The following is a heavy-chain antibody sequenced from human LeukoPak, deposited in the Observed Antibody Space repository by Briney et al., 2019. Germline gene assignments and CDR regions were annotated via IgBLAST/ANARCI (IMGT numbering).Heavy chain of an antibody. V-gene: IGHV3-64*01. Sequence: PGGSLRLSCAASGFTFSSYAMHWVRQAPGKGLEYVSAISSNGGSTYYANSVKGRFTISRDNSKNTLYLQMGSLRAEDMAVYYCASLCIVSTGCAFDIRGQGTMVTVSS. CDR1: GFTFSSYA. CDR2: ISSNGGST. CDR3: ASLCIVSTGCAFDI. D-gene: IGHD1-26*01. J-gene: IGHJ3*02.